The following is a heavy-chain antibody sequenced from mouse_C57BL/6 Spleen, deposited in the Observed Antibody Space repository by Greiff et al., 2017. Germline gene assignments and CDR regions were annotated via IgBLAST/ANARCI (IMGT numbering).Heavy chain of an antibody. CDR1: GYTFTSYW. V-gene: IGHV1-53*01. Sequence: QVQLQQPGTELGKPGASVKLSCKASGYTFTSYWMHWVKQRPGQGLEWIGNINPSNGGTNYNEEFKSKATLTVDKSSSTAYMQLSSLTSEDSAVYYCARILVGSSFFDYWGQGTTLTVSS. CDR2: INPSNGGT. J-gene: IGHJ2*01. D-gene: IGHD1-1*01. CDR3: ARILVGSSFFDY.